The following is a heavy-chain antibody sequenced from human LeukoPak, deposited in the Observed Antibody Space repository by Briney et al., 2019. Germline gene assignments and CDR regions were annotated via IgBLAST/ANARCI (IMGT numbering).Heavy chain of an antibody. J-gene: IGHJ4*02. V-gene: IGHV3-64*01. CDR2: INNNGDYT. Sequence: GGSLRLSCAASGFTFSNYAMHWVRQAPGKGLECLSGINNNGDYTYYANSVKGRFIISRDNSKNTLYLQMGSLRAEDMAVYYCARGRVTTATTRGFDYWGQGTLVTVSS. CDR1: GFTFSNYA. D-gene: IGHD4-17*01. CDR3: ARGRVTTATTRGFDY.